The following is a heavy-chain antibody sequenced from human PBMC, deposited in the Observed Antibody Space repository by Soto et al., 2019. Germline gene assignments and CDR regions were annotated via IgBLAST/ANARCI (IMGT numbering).Heavy chain of an antibody. CDR1: GFTFTSSA. D-gene: IGHD6-13*01. J-gene: IGHJ5*02. CDR2: IVVGSGNT. CDR3: AADRDSSSWYRNWFDP. Sequence: SVKVSFKASGFTFTSSAMQWVRQARGQRLEWIGWIVVGSGNTNYAQKFQERVTITRDMSTSTAYMELSSLRSEDTAVYYCAADRDSSSWYRNWFDPWGQGTLVTVSS. V-gene: IGHV1-58*02.